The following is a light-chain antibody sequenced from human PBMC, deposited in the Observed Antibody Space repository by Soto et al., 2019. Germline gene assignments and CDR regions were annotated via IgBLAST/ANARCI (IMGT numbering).Light chain of an antibody. CDR2: RTS. Sequence: EIWLTQYPGNLSLSPGERATLSCKASQTINRIYVDWYQKKPGQAPRFLIYRTSDRANGIPGRFSGSGSGTDFTITISRLETEDFEIYYCQQYGSYTITFGQGTRLEIK. CDR1: QTINRIY. J-gene: IGKJ5*01. V-gene: IGKV3-20*01. CDR3: QQYGSYTIT.